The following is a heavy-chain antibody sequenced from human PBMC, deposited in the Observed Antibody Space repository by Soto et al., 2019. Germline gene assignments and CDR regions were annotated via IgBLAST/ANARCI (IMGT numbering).Heavy chain of an antibody. D-gene: IGHD1-26*01. CDR3: ARAGSGSFNFDY. V-gene: IGHV4-59*01. CDR1: GGSISSYY. CDR2: IYYSGST. Sequence: PSETLSLTCTVSGGSISSYYWSWIRQPPGKGLEWIGYIYYSGSTNYNPSLKSRVTISVDTSKNQFSLKLSSVTAADTAVYYCARAGSGSFNFDYWGQGTLVTVSS. J-gene: IGHJ4*02.